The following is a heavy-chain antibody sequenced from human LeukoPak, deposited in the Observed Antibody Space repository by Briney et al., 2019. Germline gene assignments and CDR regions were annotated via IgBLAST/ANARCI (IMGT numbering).Heavy chain of an antibody. CDR2: ISGSGGST. CDR3: AKAGDIMIVVPEAY. V-gene: IGHV3-23*01. D-gene: IGHD3-22*01. CDR1: GFTFSSYA. Sequence: GGSLRLSCAASGFTFSSYAMSWVRQAPGKGLEWVSAISGSGGSTYYADSVKGRFTISRDNSKNTLYLQMNSLRAEDTAVYYSAKAGDIMIVVPEAYWGQGTLVTVSS. J-gene: IGHJ4*02.